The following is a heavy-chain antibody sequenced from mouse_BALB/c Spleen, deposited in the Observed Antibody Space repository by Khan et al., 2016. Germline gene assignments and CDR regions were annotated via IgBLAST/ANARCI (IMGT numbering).Heavy chain of an antibody. Sequence: VQLKESGPELVKPGASVKISCKASGYSFTGYFMNWVMQSHGKSLEWIGRINPYNGDTFYNQKFKGKATLTVDKSSSTAHMELRSLAAEDSAFYYCARGGYYVWYFDVWGAGTTVTVSS. CDR1: GYSFTGYF. D-gene: IGHD2-3*01. J-gene: IGHJ1*01. V-gene: IGHV1-20*02. CDR2: INPYNGDT. CDR3: ARGGYYVWYFDV.